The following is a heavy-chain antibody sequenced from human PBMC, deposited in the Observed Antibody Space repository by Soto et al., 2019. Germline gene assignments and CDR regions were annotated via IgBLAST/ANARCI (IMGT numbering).Heavy chain of an antibody. D-gene: IGHD2-15*01. CDR2: INHSGST. Sequence: QVQLQQWGAGLLKPSETLSLTCAVYGGSFSGYYWSWLRQPPGKGLEWIGEINHSGSTNYNPSLKSRVTISVDTSKNQFSLKLSSVTAADTAVYYCARAYRSPEVVVAARRSWFDPWGQGTLVTVSS. V-gene: IGHV4-34*01. J-gene: IGHJ5*02. CDR3: ARAYRSPEVVVAARRSWFDP. CDR1: GGSFSGYY.